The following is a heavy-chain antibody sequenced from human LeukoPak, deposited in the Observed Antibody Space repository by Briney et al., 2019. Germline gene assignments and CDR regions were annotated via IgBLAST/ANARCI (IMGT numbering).Heavy chain of an antibody. V-gene: IGHV3-21*01. J-gene: IGHJ4*02. D-gene: IGHD2-15*01. CDR2: ISSSSSYI. Sequence: GGTLRLSCAASGFTFSSYGMSWVRQAPGKGLEWVSSISSSSSYIYYADSVKGRFTISRDNAENSLYLQMNSLRAEDTAVYYCARPSVGYCSGGSCYHDFGYWGQGTLVTVSS. CDR1: GFTFSSYG. CDR3: ARPSVGYCSGGSCYHDFGY.